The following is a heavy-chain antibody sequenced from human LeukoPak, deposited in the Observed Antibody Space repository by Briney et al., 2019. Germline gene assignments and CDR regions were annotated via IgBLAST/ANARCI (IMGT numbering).Heavy chain of an antibody. D-gene: IGHD6-19*01. CDR3: ARDGGWYGGGNFDY. CDR1: GFNFGIYS. V-gene: IGHV3-48*04. CDR2: VSAGSTGI. J-gene: IGHJ4*02. Sequence: GGSLRLSCAGSGFNFGIYSMDWVRQAPGKGLEWVAYVSAGSTGIFYAASVKGRFSISRDNAKNSLYLQMNSLRVEDTAVYYCARDGGWYGGGNFDYWGQGTLVTVSS.